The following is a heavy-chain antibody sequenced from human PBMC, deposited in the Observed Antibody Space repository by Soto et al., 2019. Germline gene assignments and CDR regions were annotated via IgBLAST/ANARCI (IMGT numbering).Heavy chain of an antibody. J-gene: IGHJ6*02. D-gene: IGHD4-17*01. CDR1: SGPDRSHN. CDR2: VYYTGDT. CDR3: VRQGIDYLHGLVAV. Sequence: QVQLQQSGPRLVKPSETLSLTCTVSSGPDRSHNWGWIRQPPGRGLEWIGYVYYTGDTAYNPSLRSRVSISADTSTNDTSLTLSSVTAADTAVYYCVRQGIDYLHGLVAVWGQGTTVSVSS. V-gene: IGHV4-59*08.